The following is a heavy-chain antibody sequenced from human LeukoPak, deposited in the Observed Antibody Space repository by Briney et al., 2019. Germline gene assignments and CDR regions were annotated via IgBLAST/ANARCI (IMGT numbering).Heavy chain of an antibody. Sequence: SETLSLTCTVSGYSISSGYYWGWIRQPPGKGLEWIGSIYHSGSTYYNPSLKSRVTISVDTSKNQFSLKLSSVTAADTAVYYCARDLTSVYAMDVWGQGTTVTVSS. CDR3: ARDLTSVYAMDV. CDR1: GYSISSGYY. J-gene: IGHJ6*02. D-gene: IGHD2/OR15-2a*01. CDR2: IYHSGST. V-gene: IGHV4-38-2*02.